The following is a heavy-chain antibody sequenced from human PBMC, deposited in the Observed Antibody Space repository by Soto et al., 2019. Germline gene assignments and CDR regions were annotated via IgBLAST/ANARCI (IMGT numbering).Heavy chain of an antibody. Sequence: SETLSLTCTVSGGSVSSGSYYWSWIRQPPGKGLEWIGYIYYSGSTNYNPSLKSRVTISVDTSKNQFSLKLSSVTAADTAVYYCAREVGEVAGTGYYYYGMDVWGQGTTVTVSS. D-gene: IGHD6-19*01. V-gene: IGHV4-61*01. CDR3: AREVGEVAGTGYYYYGMDV. J-gene: IGHJ6*02. CDR1: GGSVSSGSYY. CDR2: IYYSGST.